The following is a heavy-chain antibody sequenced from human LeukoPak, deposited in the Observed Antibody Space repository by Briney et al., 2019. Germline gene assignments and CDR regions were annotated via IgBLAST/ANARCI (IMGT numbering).Heavy chain of an antibody. Sequence: PGRSLRLSCAASGFAFSSYAMTWVRQAPGKGLEWVSAISGGGGTTYSADSVRGRFTISRDNSKNTLYLQMNSLRAEDTAIYYCAKGLVNDWSALEYWGQGTLVTVSS. CDR3: AKGLVNDWSALEY. CDR2: ISGGGGTT. CDR1: GFAFSSYA. J-gene: IGHJ4*02. D-gene: IGHD3-9*01. V-gene: IGHV3-23*01.